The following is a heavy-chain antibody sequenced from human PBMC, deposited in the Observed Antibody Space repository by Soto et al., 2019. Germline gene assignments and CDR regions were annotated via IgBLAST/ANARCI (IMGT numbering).Heavy chain of an antibody. CDR1: GGSFSGYI. D-gene: IGHD1-26*01. CDR3: TRGLFSGSSYSGSWYYFDS. CDR2: INHSGSS. J-gene: IGHJ4*02. V-gene: IGHV4-34*01. Sequence: SETLSLTCAVSGGSFSGYIWTWIRQTPGKVLQWIGQINHSGSSIYSPSLKNRVTISTMSNNKFSLELSSVTAADTAVYYCTRGLFSGSSYSGSWYYFDSWGQGTMVTVSP.